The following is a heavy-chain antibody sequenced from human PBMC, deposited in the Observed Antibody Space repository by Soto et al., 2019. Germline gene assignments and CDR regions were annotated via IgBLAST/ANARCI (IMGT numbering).Heavy chain of an antibody. Sequence: QVQLVESGGGVVQPGRSLRLSCAASGFTFSSYAMHWVRQAPGKGLEWVAVISYDGSNKYYADSVKGRFTISRDNSKNTLYLQMNSLRAEDTAVYYCARDREDYDEYGMDVWGQGTTVTVSS. CDR1: GFTFSSYA. V-gene: IGHV3-30-3*01. CDR3: ARDREDYDEYGMDV. CDR2: ISYDGSNK. J-gene: IGHJ6*02.